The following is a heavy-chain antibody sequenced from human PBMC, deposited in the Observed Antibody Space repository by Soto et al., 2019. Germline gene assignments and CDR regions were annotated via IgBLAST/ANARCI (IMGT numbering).Heavy chain of an antibody. CDR1: GYTFTSYG. CDR3: SLSGGSWGWFDP. D-gene: IGHD2-15*01. V-gene: IGHV1-18*01. CDR2: ISAYNGNT. J-gene: IGHJ5*02. Sequence: QVQLVQSGAEVKKPGASVKVSCKASGYTFTSYGISWVRQAPGQGLEWMGWISAYNGNTNDAQKLKSRVTMTTDTSTSTAYMELRSLRSDDADVYYCSLSGGSWGWFDPWGQGTLVTVSS.